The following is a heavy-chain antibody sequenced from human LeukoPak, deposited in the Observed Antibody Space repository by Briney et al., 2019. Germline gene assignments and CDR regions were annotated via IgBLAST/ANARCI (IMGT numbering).Heavy chain of an antibody. J-gene: IGHJ2*01. V-gene: IGHV4-59*01. CDR3: ARSAPHYDFWSGYSHYWYFDL. D-gene: IGHD3-3*01. CDR1: GGSFSGYY. CDR2: IYYSGST. Sequence: SETLSLTCAVYGGSFSGYYWSWIRQPPGKGLEWIGYIYYSGSTNYNPSLKSRVTISVDTSKNQFSLKLSSVTAADTAVYYCARSAPHYDFWSGYSHYWYFDLWGRGTLVTVSS.